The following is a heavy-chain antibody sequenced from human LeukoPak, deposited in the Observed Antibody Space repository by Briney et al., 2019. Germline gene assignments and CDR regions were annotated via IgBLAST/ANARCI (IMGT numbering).Heavy chain of an antibody. D-gene: IGHD2/OR15-2a*01. J-gene: IGHJ4*02. CDR3: VREEPLLEGFSTFLRKGKMVYYFDY. CDR1: GYTFTSYD. V-gene: IGHV1-8*01. CDR2: MNPNSGNT. Sequence: ASVKVSCKASGYTFTSYDINWVRQATGQGLEWMGWMNPNSGNTGYAQKFQGRVTMTRNTSISTAYMELSSLRSEDTAVYYCVREEPLLEGFSTFLRKGKMVYYFDYWGQGTLVTVSS.